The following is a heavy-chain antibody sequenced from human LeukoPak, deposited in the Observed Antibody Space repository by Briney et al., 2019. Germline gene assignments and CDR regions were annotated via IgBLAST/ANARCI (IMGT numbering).Heavy chain of an antibody. CDR2: IYSGGST. Sequence: GGSLRLSCAASGFTVGSNSMSWVRQAPGKGLDWVSVIYSGGSTYYADSVKGRFTISRDNSKNTLYLQMNSLRAEDTAVYYCARDYDAYSSSPSDYWGQGTLVTVSS. CDR1: GFTVGSNS. J-gene: IGHJ4*02. V-gene: IGHV3-53*01. D-gene: IGHD6-13*01. CDR3: ARDYDAYSSSPSDY.